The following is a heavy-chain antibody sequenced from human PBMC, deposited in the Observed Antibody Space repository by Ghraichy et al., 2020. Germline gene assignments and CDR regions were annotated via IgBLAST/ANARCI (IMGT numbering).Heavy chain of an antibody. CDR2: IYYSGST. CDR3: AKAGYCRGGSCSPDYYGMDV. Sequence: SETLSLTCTVSGGSISSYYWSWIRQPPGKGLEWIGYIYYSGSTNYNPSLKSRVTISVDTSKNQFSLKLSSVTAADTAVYYCAKAGYCRGGSCSPDYYGMDVWGQGTTVTVSS. D-gene: IGHD2-15*01. J-gene: IGHJ6*02. CDR1: GGSISSYY. V-gene: IGHV4-59*01.